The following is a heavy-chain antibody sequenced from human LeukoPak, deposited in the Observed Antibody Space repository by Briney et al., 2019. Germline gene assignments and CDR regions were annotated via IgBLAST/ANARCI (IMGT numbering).Heavy chain of an antibody. J-gene: IGHJ4*02. CDR3: ARVRTYYDFWNGYYNVYFDY. D-gene: IGHD3-3*01. CDR1: GGSFSGYY. CDR2: INHSGST. Sequence: PSETLSLTCAVYGGSFSGYYWSWIRQPPGKGLEWIGEINHSGSTNYNPSLKSRVTISVDTSKNQFSLKLSSVTAADTAVYYCARVRTYYDFWNGYYNVYFDYWGQGTLVTVSS. V-gene: IGHV4-34*01.